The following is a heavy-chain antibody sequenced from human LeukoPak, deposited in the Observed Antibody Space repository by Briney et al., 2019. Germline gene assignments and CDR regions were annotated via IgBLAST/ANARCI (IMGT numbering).Heavy chain of an antibody. Sequence: PSETLSLTCTVSGVSISSYYWSWIRQPPGKGLEWIGSIYYSGSTNYNPSLKSRVTISIDTSKNQFSLRLSSVSAADTAVYYCARARSSGYPSYYFYMDVWGKGTTVTVSS. CDR3: ARARSSGYPSYYFYMDV. CDR2: IYYSGST. D-gene: IGHD3-22*01. J-gene: IGHJ6*03. V-gene: IGHV4-59*01. CDR1: GVSISSYY.